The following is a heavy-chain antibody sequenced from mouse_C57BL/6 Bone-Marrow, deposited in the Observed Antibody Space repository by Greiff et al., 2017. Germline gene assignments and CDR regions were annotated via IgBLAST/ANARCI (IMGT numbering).Heavy chain of an antibody. D-gene: IGHD1-2*01. CDR2: IDPSDSYT. CDR1: GYTFTSYW. V-gene: IGHV1-50*01. CDR3: ARPDYCGPMDY. J-gene: IGHJ4*01. Sequence: QVQLQQPGAELVKPGASVKLSCKASGYTFTSYWMQWVKQRPGQGLEWIGEIDPSDSYTNYNQKFKGKATLTVDKSSSTAYMQLSSLTSEDSAVYYCARPDYCGPMDYWGQGTSVTVSS.